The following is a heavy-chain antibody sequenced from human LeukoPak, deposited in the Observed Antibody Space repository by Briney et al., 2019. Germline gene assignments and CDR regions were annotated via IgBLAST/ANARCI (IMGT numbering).Heavy chain of an antibody. J-gene: IGHJ4*02. V-gene: IGHV3-23*01. CDR1: GITLSNYG. Sequence: GGSLRLSCAVSGITLSNYGMSWVRQAPGKGLEWVPGISDSGGRTNYADSVKGRFTISRDNPKNTLYLQMNSLRAEDTAVYFCAKRGVVIRVILVGFHKEANYFDSWGQGALVTVSS. CDR2: ISDSGGRT. D-gene: IGHD3-10*01. CDR3: AKRGVVIRVILVGFHKEANYFDS.